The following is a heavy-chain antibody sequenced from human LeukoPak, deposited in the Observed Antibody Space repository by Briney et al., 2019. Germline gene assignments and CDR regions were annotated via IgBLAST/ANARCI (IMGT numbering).Heavy chain of an antibody. D-gene: IGHD1-26*01. J-gene: IGHJ5*02. CDR3: ARDLKGGATTSLGFDP. Sequence: GGSLRLSCAASGFTFSSYWMSWVRQAPGKGLEWVANIKQDGSEKYYVDSVKGRFTISRDNAKNSLYLQMNSLRAEDTAVYYCARDLKGGATTSLGFDPWGQGTLVTVSS. CDR1: GFTFSSYW. V-gene: IGHV3-7*01. CDR2: IKQDGSEK.